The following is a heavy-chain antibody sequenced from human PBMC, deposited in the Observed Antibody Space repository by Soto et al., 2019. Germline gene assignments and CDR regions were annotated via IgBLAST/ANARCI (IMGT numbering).Heavy chain of an antibody. CDR2: IYWDDDK. J-gene: IGHJ4*02. CDR1: GFSLTTSGVG. D-gene: IGHD1-7*01. Sequence: IFSKESGPTLVKPTQTLTLTCTFSGFSLTTSGVGVGWIRQPPGKALEWLALIYWDDDKRYSPSLKSRLTITKDTSKNQVVLTMTNMDPVDTATYFCAHRLTLNSDWNYGRFDYWGQGTLVTVSS. CDR3: AHRLTLNSDWNYGRFDY. V-gene: IGHV2-5*02.